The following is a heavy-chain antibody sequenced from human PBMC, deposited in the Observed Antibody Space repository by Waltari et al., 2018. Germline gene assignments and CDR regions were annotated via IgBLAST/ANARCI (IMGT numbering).Heavy chain of an antibody. CDR1: GGSFSGYY. J-gene: IGHJ4*02. D-gene: IGHD3-3*02. V-gene: IGHV4-34*01. CDR2: INHSGST. Sequence: QVQLQQWGAGLLKPSETLSLTCAVYGGSFSGYYWSWIRQPPGKGLEWIGEINHSGSTTYNPSLKSRVTISVDTSKNQFSLKLSSVTAADTAVYYCARAELGYFDYWGQGTLVTVSS. CDR3: ARAELGYFDY.